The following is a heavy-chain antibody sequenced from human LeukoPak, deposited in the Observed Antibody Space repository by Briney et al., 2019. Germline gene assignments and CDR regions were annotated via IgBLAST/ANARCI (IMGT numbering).Heavy chain of an antibody. V-gene: IGHV4-59*01. CDR1: GGSISSYY. D-gene: IGHD3-22*01. Sequence: SETLSLTCTVSGGSISSYYWSWIRQPRGKGRVGMGYIYYSGSTNYNPSLKSRVTMSVDTSKTQFSLTLSSVTAADTAVYYCARSYRSLKYYDSSGYYHPWGQGTLVTVSS. J-gene: IGHJ5*02. CDR2: IYYSGST. CDR3: ARSYRSLKYYDSSGYYHP.